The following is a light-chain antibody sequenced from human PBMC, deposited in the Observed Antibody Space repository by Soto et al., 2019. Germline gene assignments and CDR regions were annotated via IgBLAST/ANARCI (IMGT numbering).Light chain of an antibody. J-gene: IGLJ3*02. CDR2: GNS. Sequence: QSVLTQPPSVSGASGQRVTISCTESSSNIGAGYDVHWYQQLPGTAPKLLIYGNSNRPSGVPDRFSGSKSGTSASLAITGLQAEDEADYYCQSYDSSLSGWVFGGGTKVTAL. V-gene: IGLV1-40*01. CDR1: SSNIGAGYD. CDR3: QSYDSSLSGWV.